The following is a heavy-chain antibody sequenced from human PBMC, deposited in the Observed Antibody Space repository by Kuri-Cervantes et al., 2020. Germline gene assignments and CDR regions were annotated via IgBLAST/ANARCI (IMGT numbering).Heavy chain of an antibody. D-gene: IGHD3-9*01. CDR2: IYSSGST. Sequence: GSLRLCCTASGGSISSNYWCWISQPPGKGLEWIGHIYSSGSTSYNLSIKSRVTISIDTSKNQFSLKLTSLTAADTAVFYCAREGASFDWSLDTTHPLMIDSWGQGTLVTVSS. J-gene: IGHJ4*02. CDR3: AREGASFDWSLDTTHPLMIDS. CDR1: GGSISSNY. V-gene: IGHV4-59*01.